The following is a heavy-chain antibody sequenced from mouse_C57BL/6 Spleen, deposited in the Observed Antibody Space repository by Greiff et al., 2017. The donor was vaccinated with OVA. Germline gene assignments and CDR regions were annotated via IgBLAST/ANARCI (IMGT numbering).Heavy chain of an antibody. CDR1: GYTFTSYW. CDR3: ARSYNYDLPDF. CDR2: IDPSDSDT. J-gene: IGHJ4*01. Sequence: QVQLQQPGAELVRPGSSVKFSCKASGYTFTSYWLHWVKQRPGQGLEWIGVIDPSDSDTNSNQKFKGKATLTVDTSSSTDYMQLSILTSEDSAVYYCARSYNYDLPDFWGQGTSVTVSS. D-gene: IGHD2-12*01. V-gene: IGHV1-59*01.